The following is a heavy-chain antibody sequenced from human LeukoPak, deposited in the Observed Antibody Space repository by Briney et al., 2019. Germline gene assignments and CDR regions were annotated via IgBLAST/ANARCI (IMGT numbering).Heavy chain of an antibody. Sequence: SSQTLSLTCTVSGGSISSGDYYWSWIRQPPGKGLEWIGYIYYSGSTYYNPSLKSRVTISVDTSKNQFSLKLSSVTAADTAVYYCARERDYYDSSGNFDYWGQGTLVTVSS. CDR3: ARERDYYDSSGNFDY. D-gene: IGHD3-22*01. CDR2: IYYSGST. J-gene: IGHJ4*02. CDR1: GGSISSGDYY. V-gene: IGHV4-30-4*01.